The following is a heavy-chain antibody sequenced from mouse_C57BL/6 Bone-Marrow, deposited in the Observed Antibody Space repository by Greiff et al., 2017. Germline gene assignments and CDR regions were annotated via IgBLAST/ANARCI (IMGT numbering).Heavy chain of an antibody. CDR2: IYPGDGDT. J-gene: IGHJ2*01. D-gene: IGHD1-1*01. CDR3: ARCGYGSSYDYFDY. CDR1: GYAFSSSW. V-gene: IGHV1-82*01. Sequence: QVQLQQSGPELVKPGASVKISCKASGYAFSSSWMNWVKQRPGKGLEWIGRIYPGDGDTNYNGKFKGKATLTADKSSSTAYMQLSSLTSEDSAVYFWARCGYGSSYDYFDYWGQGTTLTVSS.